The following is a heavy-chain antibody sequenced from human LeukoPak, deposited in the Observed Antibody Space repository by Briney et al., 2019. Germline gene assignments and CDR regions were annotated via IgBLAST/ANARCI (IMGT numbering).Heavy chain of an antibody. V-gene: IGHV1-2*02. CDR1: GYTFTDYY. J-gene: IGHJ4*02. CDR2: INPDSGGP. CDR3: ARGEYSNGYPYRLDS. Sequence: GASVKVSCKASGYTFTDYYMHWVRQAPGQGFEWMGWINPDSGGPNYAQKFQGRVTMTRDTSISTAYMELSWLRSDDTAVYYCARGEYSNGYPYRLDSWGQGTLVTVSS. D-gene: IGHD3-16*01.